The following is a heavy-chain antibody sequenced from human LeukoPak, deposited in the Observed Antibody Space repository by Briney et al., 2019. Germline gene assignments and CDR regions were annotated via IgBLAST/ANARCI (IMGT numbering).Heavy chain of an antibody. CDR2: INPNSGGT. V-gene: IGHV1-2*04. J-gene: IGHJ3*02. CDR3: AREDSPMVRGVIMPRGSAFDI. D-gene: IGHD3-10*01. CDR1: GYTFTGYY. Sequence: GASVKVSRKASGYTFTGYYMHWVRQAPGQGLEWMGWINPNSGGTNYAQKFQGWVTMTRDTSISTAYMELSRLRSDDTAVYYCAREDSPMVRGVIMPRGSAFDIWGQGTMVTVSS.